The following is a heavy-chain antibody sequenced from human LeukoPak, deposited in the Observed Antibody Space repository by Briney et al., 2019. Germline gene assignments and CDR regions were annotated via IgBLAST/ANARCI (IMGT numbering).Heavy chain of an antibody. CDR2: ISSSGKS. D-gene: IGHD1-26*01. J-gene: IGHJ4*02. CDR3: ARFKGGTGFDY. Sequence: PSETLCLTCSVSGGSITATDFDWAWIRQPPGQALEWIATISSSGKSYYNPYFMSRVTISVDTSKNQFSLDVTSVTAADTGLFYCARFKGGTGFDYWGRGVLVIVS. V-gene: IGHV4-39*01. CDR1: GGSITATDFD.